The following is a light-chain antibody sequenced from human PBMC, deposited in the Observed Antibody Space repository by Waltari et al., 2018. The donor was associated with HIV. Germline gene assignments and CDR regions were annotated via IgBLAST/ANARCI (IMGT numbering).Light chain of an antibody. J-gene: IGKJ4*01. CDR3: QQYSAYPLT. Sequence: DVQMTQSPSSLSVSIGDRVIITCRASQDITGFLAWFQHRPVTAPKSLIYGTSTLQSGVPSSKFSGSGSGTEFILTITNLQPEDTGTYYCQQYSAYPLTFGGGTKVEI. V-gene: IGKV1-16*02. CDR1: QDITGF. CDR2: GTS.